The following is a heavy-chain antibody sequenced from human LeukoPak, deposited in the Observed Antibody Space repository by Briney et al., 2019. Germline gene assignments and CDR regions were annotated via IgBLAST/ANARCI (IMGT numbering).Heavy chain of an antibody. V-gene: IGHV3-74*01. D-gene: IGHD4-11*01. CDR2: INGDGSST. J-gene: IGHJ4*02. Sequence: PGGSLRLSCAASGFTFSTYWIYWVCQAPGKGLVWVSRINGDGSSTNYADSVKGRFTISRDNAKNTLYLQMNSLRAEDTAVYYCARGYYSGPGGYWGQGTLVTVSS. CDR3: ARGYYSGPGGY. CDR1: GFTFSTYW.